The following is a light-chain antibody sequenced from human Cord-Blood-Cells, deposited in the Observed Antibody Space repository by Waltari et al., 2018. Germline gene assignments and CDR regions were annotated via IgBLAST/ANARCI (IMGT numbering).Light chain of an antibody. J-gene: IGKJ1*01. V-gene: IGKV3-15*01. CDR3: QQYNNWPPWT. CDR2: GRS. CDR1: QSVSSN. Sequence: EIVMTQSPATLSVSPGERATLSCRARQSVSSNLAGYQQKPGQAPRLLHYGRSTRATGIPARFSGRGSGTEFTLTISSLQSEDFAVYYFQQYNNWPPWTFGQGTKVEIK.